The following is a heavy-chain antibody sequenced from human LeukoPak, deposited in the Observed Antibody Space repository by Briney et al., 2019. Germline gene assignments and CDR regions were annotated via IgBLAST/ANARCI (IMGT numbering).Heavy chain of an antibody. V-gene: IGHV3-66*01. J-gene: IGHJ4*02. D-gene: IGHD5-18*01. CDR1: GFTVSSNY. CDR2: IYSGGST. CDR3: ARARGYSYGFAY. Sequence: GGSLRLSCAASGFTVSSNYMSWVRQAPGKGLEWVSVIYSGGSTYYADSVKGRFTISRDNSKNTLYLQMNSLRAEDTAVYYCARARGYSYGFAYWGQGTLVTVSS.